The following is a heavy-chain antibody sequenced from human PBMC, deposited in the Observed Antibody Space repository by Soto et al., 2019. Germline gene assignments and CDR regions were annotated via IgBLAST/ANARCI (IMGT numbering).Heavy chain of an antibody. CDR1: GGSISSGGYY. D-gene: IGHD1-26*01. J-gene: IGHJ4*01. V-gene: IGHV4-31*03. CDR2: IYYSGST. CDR3: ARDVGAYYVDY. Sequence: SETLSLTCTVSGGSISSGGYYWSWIRQHPGKGLEWIGYIYYSGSTYYNPSLRSRLTISVDTSKNQFSLKLSSVTAADTAVYYCARDVGAYYVDYLGHGTLVTVSS.